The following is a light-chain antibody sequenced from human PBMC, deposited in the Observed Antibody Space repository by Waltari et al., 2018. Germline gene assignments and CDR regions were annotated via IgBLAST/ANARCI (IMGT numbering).Light chain of an antibody. J-gene: IGLJ1*01. CDR2: KNT. CDR1: NIASKN. CDR3: QVWDSGTYV. Sequence: SYELTQPLSVSVALGQAARITCGGNNIASKNVHWYQQKPGQAPGVAIYKNTHRPSGIPERFSGANSGNTATLTISRVQVGDEADYYCQVWDSGTYVFGTGTSVTVL. V-gene: IGLV3-9*01.